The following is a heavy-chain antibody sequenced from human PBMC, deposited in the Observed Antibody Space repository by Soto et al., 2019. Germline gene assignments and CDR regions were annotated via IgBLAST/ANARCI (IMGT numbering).Heavy chain of an antibody. J-gene: IGHJ6*02. CDR3: ARSSRRRWLRLFTCYGMEV. Sequence: SETLSLTCAVYGGSFSGYYWSWIRQPPGKGLEWIGEINHSGSTNYNPSLKSRVTISVDTSKNQFSLKLSSVTAADTAVYYCARSSRRRWLRLFTCYGMEVWGQGTTVTVSS. V-gene: IGHV4-34*01. CDR1: GGSFSGYY. D-gene: IGHD5-12*01. CDR2: INHSGST.